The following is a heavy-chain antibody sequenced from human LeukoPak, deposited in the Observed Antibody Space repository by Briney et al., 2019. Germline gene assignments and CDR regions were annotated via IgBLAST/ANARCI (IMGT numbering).Heavy chain of an antibody. V-gene: IGHV3-74*01. J-gene: IGHJ4*02. D-gene: IGHD3-16*02. CDR1: GFTFSSYW. CDR2: INSDGSST. CDR3: ARVISLYYFDY. Sequence: PGGSLRLSCAASGFTFSSYWMHWVRQAPGEGLVWVSRINSDGSSTSYADSVKGRFTISRDNAKNTLYLQMNSLRAEDTAVYYCARVISLYYFDYWGQGTLVTVSS.